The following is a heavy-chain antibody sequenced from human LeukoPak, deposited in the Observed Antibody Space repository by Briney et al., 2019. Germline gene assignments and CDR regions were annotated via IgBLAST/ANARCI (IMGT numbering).Heavy chain of an antibody. Sequence: GGSLRLSCAASGFTFSSYAMSWVRQAPGKGLEWVSAISGSGGSTYYADSVKGRFTISRDNSKNTLYPQMNSLRAEDTAVYYCAKDWVLRYFDWSLDAFDIWGQGTMVTVSS. CDR2: ISGSGGST. V-gene: IGHV3-23*01. CDR3: AKDWVLRYFDWSLDAFDI. D-gene: IGHD3-9*01. CDR1: GFTFSSYA. J-gene: IGHJ3*02.